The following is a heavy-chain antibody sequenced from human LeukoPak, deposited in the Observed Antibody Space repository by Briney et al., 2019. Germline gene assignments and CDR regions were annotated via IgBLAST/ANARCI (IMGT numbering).Heavy chain of an antibody. CDR3: ARGLAARPPWNYYCYYYMDV. CDR2: IYTSGST. D-gene: IGHD6-6*01. Sequence: PSETLSLTCTVSGGSISSGSYYWSWIRQPAGKGLEWIGRIYTSGSTNYNPSLKSRVTISVDTSKNQFSLKLSSVTAADTAVYYCARGLAARPPWNYYCYYYMDVWGKGTTVTVSS. V-gene: IGHV4-61*02. J-gene: IGHJ6*03. CDR1: GGSISSGSYY.